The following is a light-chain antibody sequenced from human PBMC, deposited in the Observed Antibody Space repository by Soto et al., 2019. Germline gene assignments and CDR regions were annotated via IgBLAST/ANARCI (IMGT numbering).Light chain of an antibody. J-gene: IGLJ3*02. Sequence: QSVLTQPASVSGSPGQSITISCTGTSSDVGGYNYVSWYQQYPGKAPKLMIYEVSNRPSGVSNRFSGSKSGNTASLTISGLQAEDEADYDCSSYTSSSTLVFGGGTKLTVL. V-gene: IGLV2-14*01. CDR2: EVS. CDR3: SSYTSSSTLV. CDR1: SSDVGGYNY.